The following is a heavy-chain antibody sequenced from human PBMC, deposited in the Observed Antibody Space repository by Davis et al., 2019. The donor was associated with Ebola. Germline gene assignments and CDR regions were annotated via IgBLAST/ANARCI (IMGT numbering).Heavy chain of an antibody. CDR1: GFTFSSYW. CDR2: IKQDGSER. CDR3: VRDHDWTFDY. D-gene: IGHD3-9*01. V-gene: IGHV3-7*01. J-gene: IGHJ4*02. Sequence: GGSLRLSCAASGFTFSSYWMTWVRQAPGKGLEWVASIKQDGSERYYVDSVKGRFTISRDNAKNSLYLQMNSLRADDTAVYYCVRDHDWTFDYWGQGILVTVSS.